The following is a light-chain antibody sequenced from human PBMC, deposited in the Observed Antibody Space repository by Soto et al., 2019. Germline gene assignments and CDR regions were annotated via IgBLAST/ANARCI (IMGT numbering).Light chain of an antibody. Sequence: SVLTQPPSVSGAPGQRVTISCTGSSSNIGAGYDVHWYQQLPGTAPKLLIYGNSNRPSGVPDRFSGSKSGTSASLAITGLQAEDEADYYCQSYDSSLKVFGTGTKV. V-gene: IGLV1-40*01. CDR2: GNS. CDR1: SSNIGAGYD. J-gene: IGLJ1*01. CDR3: QSYDSSLKV.